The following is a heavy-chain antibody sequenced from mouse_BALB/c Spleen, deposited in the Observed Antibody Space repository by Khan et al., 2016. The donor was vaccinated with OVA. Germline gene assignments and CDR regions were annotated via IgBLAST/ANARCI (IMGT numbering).Heavy chain of an antibody. D-gene: IGHD1-1*01. CDR3: ARIKKIVATYLDF. CDR2: TNPTNGRT. J-gene: IGHJ2*01. CDR1: GYTFTSYW. V-gene: IGHV1S81*02. Sequence: VQLQQSGAELVKAGASVKMSCKASGYTFTSYWMHWVKQRLGQGLEWFAETNPTNGRTYYNEKFKSKATLTVDKSSSTAYMLLSGPTFEDSAVYYCARIKKIVATYLDFWGQGTTHTVSS.